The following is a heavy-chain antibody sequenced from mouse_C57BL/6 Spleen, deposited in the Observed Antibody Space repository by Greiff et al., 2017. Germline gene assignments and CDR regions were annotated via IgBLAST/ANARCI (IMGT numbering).Heavy chain of an antibody. CDR1: GYTFTSYD. CDR2: IYPRDGST. Sequence: QVQLKESGPELVKPGASVKLSCKASGYTFTSYDINWVKQRPGQGLEWIGWIYPRDGSTKYNEKFKGKATLTVDTSSSTAYMELHSLTSEDSAVYFCASRAMDYWGQGTSVTVSS. V-gene: IGHV1-85*01. J-gene: IGHJ4*01. CDR3: ASRAMDY.